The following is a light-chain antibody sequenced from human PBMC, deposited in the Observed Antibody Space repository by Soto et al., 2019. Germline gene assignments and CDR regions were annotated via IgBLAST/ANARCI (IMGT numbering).Light chain of an antibody. CDR2: SNN. Sequence: QAVLTQPPSASGTPGQRVTISCSGSSSNIGSNTVNWYQQLPGTAPKLLIYSNNQRPSGVPDRFSVSKSGTSASLAISGLQSEDEADYYCAAWDDSLNGVVFRGGTKVTVL. CDR3: AAWDDSLNGVV. V-gene: IGLV1-44*01. CDR1: SSNIGSNT. J-gene: IGLJ2*01.